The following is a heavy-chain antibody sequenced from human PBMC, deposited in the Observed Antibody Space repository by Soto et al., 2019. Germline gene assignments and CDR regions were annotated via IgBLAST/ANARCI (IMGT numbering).Heavy chain of an antibody. CDR1: GFTFSSYE. J-gene: IGHJ4*02. V-gene: IGHV3-48*03. CDR3: ARVYPAYYYDSSGYYQSVGFDY. Sequence: SLRLSCAASGFTFSSYEMNWVRQAPGKGLEWVSYISSSGSTIYYADSVKGRFTISRDNAKNSLYLQMNSLRAEDTAVYYCARVYPAYYYDSSGYYQSVGFDYWGQGTLVTVSS. CDR2: ISSSGSTI. D-gene: IGHD3-22*01.